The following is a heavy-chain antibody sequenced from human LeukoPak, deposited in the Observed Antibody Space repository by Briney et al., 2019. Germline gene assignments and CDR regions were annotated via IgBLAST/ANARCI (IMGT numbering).Heavy chain of an antibody. CDR2: ISRSGSII. D-gene: IGHD2-2*02. Sequence: GGSLRLSCAASGFTFSRYSMNWVRQAPGKGLEWVSYISRSGSIIYYADSVKGRFTISRDNAKNSLYLQMNSLRDEDTAVYYCARDTEHLYFVFDYWGQGTLVTVSS. V-gene: IGHV3-48*02. J-gene: IGHJ4*02. CDR1: GFTFSRYS. CDR3: ARDTEHLYFVFDY.